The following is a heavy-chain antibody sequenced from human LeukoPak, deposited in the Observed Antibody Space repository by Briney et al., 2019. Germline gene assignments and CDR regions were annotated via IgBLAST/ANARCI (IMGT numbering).Heavy chain of an antibody. CDR2: IYYSGST. D-gene: IGHD1-1*01. CDR3: ARALLEATGTTRNAFDI. J-gene: IGHJ3*02. Sequence: PSETLSLTCTVSGGSISSSSYYWGWIRQPPGKGLEWIGSIYYSGSTYYNPSLKSRFTISVDTSKNQFSLKLSSVTAADTAVYYCARALLEATGTTRNAFDIWGQGTMVTVSS. V-gene: IGHV4-39*07. CDR1: GGSISSSSYY.